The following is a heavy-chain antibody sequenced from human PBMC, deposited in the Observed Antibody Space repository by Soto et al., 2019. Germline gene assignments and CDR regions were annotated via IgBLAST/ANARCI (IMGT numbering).Heavy chain of an antibody. CDR3: ARGSDGPHHHYYYGMDV. Sequence: GASVKVSCKASGGTFSSYTISWVRQAPGQGLEWMGRIIPILGIANYAQKFQGRVTITADKSTSTAYMELSSLRSEDTAVYYCARGSDGPHHHYYYGMDVWGQGTTVTVSS. J-gene: IGHJ6*02. CDR2: IIPILGIA. CDR1: GGTFSSYT. V-gene: IGHV1-69*02.